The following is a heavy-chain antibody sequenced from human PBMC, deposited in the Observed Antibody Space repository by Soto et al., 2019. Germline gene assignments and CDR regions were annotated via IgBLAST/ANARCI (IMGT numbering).Heavy chain of an antibody. CDR1: GYTFTSYD. CDR3: ARGLSRFLEWLPHYYYYMDV. V-gene: IGHV1-8*01. CDR2: MNPNSGNT. J-gene: IGHJ6*03. D-gene: IGHD3-3*01. Sequence: ASVKVSCKASGYTFTSYDINWVRQATGQGLEWMGWMNPNSGNTGYAQKFQGRVTMTRNTSISTAYMELSSLRSEDTAVYYCARGLSRFLEWLPHYYYYMDVWGKGTTVTVSS.